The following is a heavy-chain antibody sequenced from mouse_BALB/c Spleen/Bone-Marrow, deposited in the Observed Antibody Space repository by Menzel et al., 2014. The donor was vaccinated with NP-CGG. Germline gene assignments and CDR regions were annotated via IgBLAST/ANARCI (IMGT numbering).Heavy chain of an antibody. D-gene: IGHD5-1-1*01. V-gene: IGHV1-14*01. CDR3: AICRYPYAMDY. Sequence: EVQLQQSGPELVKPGASVKMSCKAPGYTFPSYVMHWVKQKPGQGLEWIGYINPYHDGTKYNEKFKGKATLTSDKSSSTAYMELSSLTSEDSAVHDGAICRYPYAMDYWGQGTSVTVSS. CDR1: GYTFPSYV. CDR2: INPYHDGT. J-gene: IGHJ4*01.